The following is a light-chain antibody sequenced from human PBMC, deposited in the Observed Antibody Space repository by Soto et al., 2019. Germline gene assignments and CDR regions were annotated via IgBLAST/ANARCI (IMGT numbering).Light chain of an antibody. V-gene: IGKV3-15*01. CDR1: QSVSSK. CDR3: QQYGSSLWT. J-gene: IGKJ1*01. CDR2: GAS. Sequence: EIVMTQSPATLSVSPGERATLSCRASQSVSSKLAWYQQKPGQAPRLLIYGASTRATGIPARFSGSGSGTDFTLTISRLEPEDFAVYYCQQYGSSLWTFGQGTKVDI.